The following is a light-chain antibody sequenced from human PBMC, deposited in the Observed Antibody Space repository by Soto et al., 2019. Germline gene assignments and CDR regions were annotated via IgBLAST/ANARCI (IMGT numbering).Light chain of an antibody. CDR1: QGISTF. CDR3: QQYSSYPRT. J-gene: IGKJ5*01. Sequence: DIQLTQSPSSLSASVGDRVTISCRASQGISTFLAWYQQKPGKAPKSLIKTASTLQSGGPSRFSGSGSDTDSILTISSLQPEDFATYYCQQYSSYPRTFGQGTLLDLK. V-gene: IGKV1D-16*01. CDR2: TAS.